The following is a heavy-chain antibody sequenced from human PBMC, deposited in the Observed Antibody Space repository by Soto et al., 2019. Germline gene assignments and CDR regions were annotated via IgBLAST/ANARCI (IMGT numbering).Heavy chain of an antibody. CDR2: MNPRSGNT. CDR3: AMSSACGDSYTDIDY. D-gene: IGHD2-21*02. Sequence: QVQLVQSGAEVKEPGASVKVSCKASGYTFSDYDINWVRQASGQGLEWMGWMNPRSGNTGYAQKFQGRVTMTRGTSITSACVERSSLTYEDTAVYYCAMSSACGDSYTDIDYWGQGTRVTVSS. CDR1: GYTFSDYD. V-gene: IGHV1-8*01. J-gene: IGHJ4*02.